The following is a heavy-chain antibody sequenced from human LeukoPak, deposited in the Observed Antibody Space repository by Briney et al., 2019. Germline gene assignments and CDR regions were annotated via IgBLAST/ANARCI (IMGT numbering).Heavy chain of an antibody. D-gene: IGHD6-19*01. V-gene: IGHV4-59*01. CDR2: IYYSGST. CDR1: GGSISSYY. Sequence: PSETLSLTCTVSGGSISSYYWSWIWQPPGKGLEWIGDIYYSGSTNYNPSLKSRVTISVDTSKNQFSLKLSSVTAADTAVYYCARSIAVAQFDYWGQGTLVTVSS. J-gene: IGHJ4*02. CDR3: ARSIAVAQFDY.